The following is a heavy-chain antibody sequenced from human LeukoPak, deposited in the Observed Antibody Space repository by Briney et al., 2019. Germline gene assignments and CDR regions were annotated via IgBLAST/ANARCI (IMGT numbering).Heavy chain of an antibody. CDR2: INVDGTAE. CDR3: ARDPYRFAFDI. D-gene: IGHD1-26*01. Sequence: PGGSLRLSCEGSAFIFSGHWMNWVRQTPGQGLEWVANINVDGTAEYYVDSVKGRFTISRDNAKNSLYLQMNSLRAEDTAVYYCARDPYRFAFDIWGQGTVVLVSS. J-gene: IGHJ3*02. V-gene: IGHV3-7*03. CDR1: AFIFSGHW.